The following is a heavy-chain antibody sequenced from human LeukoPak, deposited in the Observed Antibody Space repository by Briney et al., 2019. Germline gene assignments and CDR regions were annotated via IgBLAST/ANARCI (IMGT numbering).Heavy chain of an antibody. Sequence: GASVKVSCKASGGTFSSYAINWVRQAPGQGLEWMGDIIPIFGTTNYAQKFQGRVTITADESTSTAYMELSSLRSEDTAVYYCARSVLPPGPNAIKDNAFDIWGQGTMVTVSS. D-gene: IGHD3-10*01. CDR1: GGTFSSYA. J-gene: IGHJ3*02. V-gene: IGHV1-69*13. CDR3: ARSVLPPGPNAIKDNAFDI. CDR2: IIPIFGTT.